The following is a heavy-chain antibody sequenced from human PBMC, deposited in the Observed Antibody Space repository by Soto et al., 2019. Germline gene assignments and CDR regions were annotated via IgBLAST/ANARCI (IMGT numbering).Heavy chain of an antibody. D-gene: IGHD4-17*01. J-gene: IGHJ5*01. CDR2: VYYNGAT. CDR3: ARAGQTVSFFDF. V-gene: IGHV4-59*01. Sequence: WTWIRQSPGKGLEWIGNVYYNGATTYNLSLRSRVAISIDTSEKQFSLKLNSLTAADSATYFCARAGQTVSFFDFWAQGALVAISS.